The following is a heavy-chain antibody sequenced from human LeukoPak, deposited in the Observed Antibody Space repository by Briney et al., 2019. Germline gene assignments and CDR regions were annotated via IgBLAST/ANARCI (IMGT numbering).Heavy chain of an antibody. CDR1: GASISSYY. V-gene: IGHV4-4*07. J-gene: IGHJ5*02. CDR2: IYTSGST. CDR3: ARDPGRPGYSSGWLYNWFDP. D-gene: IGHD6-19*01. Sequence: SQTLSPTRTVSGASISSYYWSWIRQHAGKGLEWIGRIYTSGSTNYNPSLKSRVTMSVDTSKNQFSLKLSSVTAADTAVYYCARDPGRPGYSSGWLYNWFDPWGQGTLVTVSS.